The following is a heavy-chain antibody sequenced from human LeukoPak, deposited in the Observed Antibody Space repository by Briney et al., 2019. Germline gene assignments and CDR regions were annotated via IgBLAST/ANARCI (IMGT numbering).Heavy chain of an antibody. CDR3: ARPYSSSSEDY. CDR2: ISYDGSNK. CDR1: GFTFSSYA. D-gene: IGHD6-6*01. J-gene: IGHJ4*02. V-gene: IGHV3-30-3*01. Sequence: GGSLRLSCAASGFTFSSYAMHWVRQAPGKGLEWVAVISYDGSNKYYADSVKGRFTISRDNSKNTLYLQMNSLRAEDTAVYHCARPYSSSSEDYWGQGTLVTVSS.